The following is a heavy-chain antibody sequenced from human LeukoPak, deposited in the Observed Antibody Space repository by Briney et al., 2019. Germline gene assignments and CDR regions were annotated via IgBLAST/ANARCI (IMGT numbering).Heavy chain of an antibody. CDR1: GGSFSGYY. V-gene: IGHV4-34*01. D-gene: IGHD3-22*01. J-gene: IGHJ4*02. CDR3: ARGRRYYDSSGYSHFDY. Sequence: SETLSLTCAVYGGSFSGYYWGWIRQPPGKGLEWIGEINHSGSTNYNPSLKSRVTISVDTSKNQFSLKLSSVTAADTAVYYCARGRRYYDSSGYSHFDYWGQGTLVTVSS. CDR2: INHSGST.